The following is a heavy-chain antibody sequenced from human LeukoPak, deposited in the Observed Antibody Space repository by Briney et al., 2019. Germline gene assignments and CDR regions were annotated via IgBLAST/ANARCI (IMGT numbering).Heavy chain of an antibody. Sequence: ASVMVSCKASGYTFSDDYMHWVRQAPGQGLEWMGWINPNSGGTNYAQKFQGRVTMTRDTSISTAYMELSRLRSDDTAVYYCARVIQDSSSWFDYWGQGTLVTASS. V-gene: IGHV1-2*02. CDR1: GYTFSDDY. CDR3: ARVIQDSSSWFDY. J-gene: IGHJ4*02. D-gene: IGHD6-13*01. CDR2: INPNSGGT.